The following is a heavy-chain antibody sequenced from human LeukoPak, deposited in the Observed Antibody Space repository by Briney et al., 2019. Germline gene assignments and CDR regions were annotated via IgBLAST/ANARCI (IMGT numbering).Heavy chain of an antibody. V-gene: IGHV3-21*01. CDR1: GFTFSSYS. CDR2: ISSSSSYV. D-gene: IGHD2-15*01. Sequence: NTGGSLRLSCAASGFTFSSYSMNWVRQAPGKGLEWVSSISSSSSYVYYADSVKGRFTISRDNAKNSLYLQMNSLRAEDTAVYYCASGPPPVYCSGGSCHGWFDPWGQGTLVTVSS. J-gene: IGHJ5*02. CDR3: ASGPPPVYCSGGSCHGWFDP.